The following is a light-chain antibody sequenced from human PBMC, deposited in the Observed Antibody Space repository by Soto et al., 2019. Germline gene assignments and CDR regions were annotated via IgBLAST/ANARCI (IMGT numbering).Light chain of an antibody. CDR2: EVI. V-gene: IGLV2-8*01. Sequence: QSVLTQPPSASGSPGQSVTISCTGTSSDVGVYNYVSWYQQHPGKAPELMIYEVIKRPSGVPDRFSGSKSGNTASLTVSGLQAEDEADYYCSSYAGGNKGVFGGGTKLTVL. CDR1: SSDVGVYNY. J-gene: IGLJ3*02. CDR3: SSYAGGNKGV.